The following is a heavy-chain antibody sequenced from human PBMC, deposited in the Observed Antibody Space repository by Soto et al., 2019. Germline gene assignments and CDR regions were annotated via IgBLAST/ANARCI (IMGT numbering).Heavy chain of an antibody. D-gene: IGHD3-10*01. CDR1: GYTFTSYD. CDR2: MNPNSGNT. J-gene: IGHJ3*02. CDR3: ARPRFHAFDI. Sequence: QVQLVQSGAEVKKPGASVKVSCNASGYTFTSYDINWVRQATGQGLEWMGWMNPNSGNTGYAQKFQARVTMTRNTSLSTAYMELSSLRSEDTDVYYCARPRFHAFDIWGQGTMVTVSS. V-gene: IGHV1-8*01.